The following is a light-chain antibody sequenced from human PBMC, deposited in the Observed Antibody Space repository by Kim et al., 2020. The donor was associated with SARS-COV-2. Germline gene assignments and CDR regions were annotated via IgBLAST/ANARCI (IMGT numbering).Light chain of an antibody. V-gene: IGLV2-14*03. CDR2: DVT. J-gene: IGLJ1*01. Sequence: QSALTQPASVAGSPGQSITISCIGSSSDIGANSYVSWYQHHPGNAPKLIIYDVTKRPSGLSARFSGSRSGNTASLTISGLQTEDEADYYCSSYTSDNTFVFGPGTKVTVL. CDR3: SSYTSDNTFV. CDR1: SSDIGANSY.